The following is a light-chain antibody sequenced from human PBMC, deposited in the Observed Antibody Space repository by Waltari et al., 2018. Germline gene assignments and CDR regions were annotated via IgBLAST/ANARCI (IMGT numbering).Light chain of an antibody. CDR1: QGVSSY. J-gene: IGKJ5*01. Sequence: IVLTQSPSTLSLSPGDRATITCRASQGVSSYLAWYQQKPGKAPRLLIYDASNRHTGVPARFSGSGSGTDFTLTISTLEPEDFAVYYCQQRSNWVFTFGPGTRVEIK. V-gene: IGKV3D-11*01. CDR3: QQRSNWVFT. CDR2: DAS.